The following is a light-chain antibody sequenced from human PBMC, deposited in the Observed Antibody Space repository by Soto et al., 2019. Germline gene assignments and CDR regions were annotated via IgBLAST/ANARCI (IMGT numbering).Light chain of an antibody. CDR2: DAS. Sequence: ESLFTQSPATPSLSPGERATLSSRASQSVSRYLAWYQQKPGQAPRLLIYDASNRATGIPARFSGSGSGTDFTLSIRSLEPEDFAVYYCQQRSTSIAFGQGTRLEIK. CDR1: QSVSRY. V-gene: IGKV3-11*01. CDR3: QQRSTSIA. J-gene: IGKJ5*01.